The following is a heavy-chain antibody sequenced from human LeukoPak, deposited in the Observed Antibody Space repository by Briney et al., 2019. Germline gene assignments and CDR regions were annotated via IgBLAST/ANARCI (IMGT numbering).Heavy chain of an antibody. J-gene: IGHJ4*02. CDR3: ARGGYSGSSDY. D-gene: IGHD1-26*01. V-gene: IGHV3-48*01. Sequence: PGGSLRLSCAASGFTFRSYSMNWVRQAPGKGLEWVSYISSSDNTIYYADSVKGRFTISRDNAKNSLYLQMNSLRAEDTAVYYCARGGYSGSSDYWGQETLVTVSS. CDR1: GFTFRSYS. CDR2: ISSSDNTI.